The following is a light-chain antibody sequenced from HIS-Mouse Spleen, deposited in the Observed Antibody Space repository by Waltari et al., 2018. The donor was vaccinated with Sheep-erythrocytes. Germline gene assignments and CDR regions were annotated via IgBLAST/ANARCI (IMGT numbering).Light chain of an antibody. J-gene: IGKJ2*01. Sequence: AIQMTQSPSSLSASVGDRVPITCRASQGIRNDLGWYQQKPGKDPKLLIYAASSLQSGVPSRFSGSGSGTDFTLTISSLQPEDFATYYCLQDYNYPYTFGQGTKLEIK. CDR1: QGIRND. V-gene: IGKV1-6*01. CDR2: AAS. CDR3: LQDYNYPYT.